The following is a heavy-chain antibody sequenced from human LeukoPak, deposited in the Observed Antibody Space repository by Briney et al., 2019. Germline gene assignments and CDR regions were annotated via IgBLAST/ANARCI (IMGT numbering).Heavy chain of an antibody. Sequence: PGGSLRLSCAASGFTFDDYGMSWVRQAPGKGLEWVSGINWNGDSTGYADSMKGRFTISRDNAKNSLYLQMNSLRAEDTALYYCARGDCSSTSCYTFLDYRGQGTLVTVSS. CDR2: INWNGDST. V-gene: IGHV3-20*04. J-gene: IGHJ4*02. CDR1: GFTFDDYG. D-gene: IGHD2-2*02. CDR3: ARGDCSSTSCYTFLDY.